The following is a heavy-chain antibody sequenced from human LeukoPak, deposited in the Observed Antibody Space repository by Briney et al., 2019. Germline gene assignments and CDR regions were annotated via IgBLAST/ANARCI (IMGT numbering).Heavy chain of an antibody. CDR2: IYYSGST. V-gene: IGHV4-61*05. CDR3: ARGRLPITMIVVEPGFDY. J-gene: IGHJ4*02. D-gene: IGHD3-22*01. Sequence: PSETLSLTCTVSGGSIRSSSYYWAWIRQTPGKGLEWIGHIYYSGSTKYNPSLKSRVTISVDTSKNQFSLKLSSVTAADTPVYYCARGRLPITMIVVEPGFDYWGQGTLVTVSS. CDR1: GGSIRSSSYY.